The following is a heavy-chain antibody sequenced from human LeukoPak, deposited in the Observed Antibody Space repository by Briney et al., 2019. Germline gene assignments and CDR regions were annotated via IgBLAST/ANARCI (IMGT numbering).Heavy chain of an antibody. CDR2: IYPGDSDT. D-gene: IGHD3-10*01. V-gene: IGHV5-51*01. J-gene: IGHJ4*02. CDR1: GYTFPSFC. Sequence: GESLKISCKSSGYTFPSFCIGWVRQMPGKGLEWMGIIYPGDSDTRYSPSFQGQVTISADKSIGTAYLHWSSLKASDTAMYYCARQSLRGVSYFAFWVQGTLVTVSS. CDR3: ARQSLRGVSYFAF.